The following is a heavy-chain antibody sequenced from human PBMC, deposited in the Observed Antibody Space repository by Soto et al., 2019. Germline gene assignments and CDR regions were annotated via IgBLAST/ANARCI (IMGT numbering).Heavy chain of an antibody. CDR1: GGTFSSYA. V-gene: IGHV1-69*13. J-gene: IGHJ3*02. Sequence: SVKVSCKASGGTFSSYAISWVRQAPGQGLEWMGGIIPIFGTANYAQKFQGRVTITADESTSTAYMELSSLRSEDTAVYYCARVGGYGVYLYVFDIWGQGTMVTGSS. D-gene: IGHD1-1*01. CDR3: ARVGGYGVYLYVFDI. CDR2: IIPIFGTA.